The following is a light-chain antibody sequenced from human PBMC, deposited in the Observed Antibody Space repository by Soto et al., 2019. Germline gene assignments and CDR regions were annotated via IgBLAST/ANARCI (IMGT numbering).Light chain of an antibody. V-gene: IGLV2-11*01. CDR3: CTDAGNYKV. CDR2: HVS. J-gene: IGLJ1*01. CDR1: SSDIGAYNY. Sequence: QSALTQPRSVSGSPGQSVTISCTGTSSDIGAYNYVSWYQQHPDKAPKLMIYHVSKRPSGVPDRFSGSKSGNAASLTISGLQAEDESDYYCCTDAGNYKVFGTGTKVTVL.